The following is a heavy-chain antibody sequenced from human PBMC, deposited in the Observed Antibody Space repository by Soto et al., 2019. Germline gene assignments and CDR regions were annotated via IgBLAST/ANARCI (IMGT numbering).Heavy chain of an antibody. V-gene: IGHV1-3*01. CDR1: GYTFTGYA. CDR3: ARAVAVPADFDN. CDR2: INAGNGNT. D-gene: IGHD6-19*01. Sequence: ASVKVSCKASGYTFTGYAMHWVRQAPGQRLEWMGWINAGNGNTKYSQKFQARVTITRDTSASTAYMELSSLRSEDTAVYYCARAVAVPADFDNWGQGTLVTVSS. J-gene: IGHJ4*02.